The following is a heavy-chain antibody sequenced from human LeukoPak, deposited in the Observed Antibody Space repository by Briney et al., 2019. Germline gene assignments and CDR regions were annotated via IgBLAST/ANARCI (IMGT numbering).Heavy chain of an antibody. Sequence: GGSLRLSCAASGFTFSGYSMNWVRQAPGKGLEWVSSISSSSSYIYYADSVKGRFTISRDNAKNSLYLQMNSLRAEDTAVYYCARVYYDFWSGYYIDYWGQGTLVTVSS. CDR3: ARVYYDFWSGYYIDY. V-gene: IGHV3-21*01. CDR2: ISSSSSYI. D-gene: IGHD3-3*01. CDR1: GFTFSGYS. J-gene: IGHJ4*02.